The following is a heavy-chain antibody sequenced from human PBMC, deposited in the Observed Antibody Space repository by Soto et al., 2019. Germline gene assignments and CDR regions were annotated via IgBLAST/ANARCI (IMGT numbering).Heavy chain of an antibody. CDR3: ARHANMVRWTVDWFDP. V-gene: IGHV4-39*01. D-gene: IGHD3-10*01. Sequence: SETLSLTCTVSGGSISSSSYYWGWIRQPPGKGLEWIGSIYYSGSTYYNPSLKSRVTISVDTSKNQFSLKLSSVTAADTAVYYCARHANMVRWTVDWFDPWGQGTLVTVSS. CDR1: GGSISSSSYY. CDR2: IYYSGST. J-gene: IGHJ5*02.